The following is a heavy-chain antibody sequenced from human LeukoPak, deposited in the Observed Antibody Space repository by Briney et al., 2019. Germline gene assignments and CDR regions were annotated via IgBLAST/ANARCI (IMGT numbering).Heavy chain of an antibody. CDR3: ARHRSSYDILTGYRYYFDY. CDR2: IYYSGST. CDR1: GGSISSYY. V-gene: IGHV4-59*08. Sequence: SETLSLTCTVSGGSISSYYWSWIRQPPGKGLEWIGYIYYSGSTNCNPSLKSRVTISVDTSKNQFSLKLSSVTAADTAVYYCARHRSSYDILTGYRYYFDYWGQGTLVTVSS. J-gene: IGHJ4*02. D-gene: IGHD3-9*01.